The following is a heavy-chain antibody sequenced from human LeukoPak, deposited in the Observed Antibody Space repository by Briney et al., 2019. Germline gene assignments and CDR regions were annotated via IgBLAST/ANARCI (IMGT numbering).Heavy chain of an antibody. CDR3: ARDPYYYDSSGYYHDAFDI. V-gene: IGHV3-48*01. CDR2: ISSSSSTI. D-gene: IGHD3-22*01. Sequence: GGSLRLSCAASGFTFSSYSMNWVRQAPGKGLEWVSYISSSSSTIYYADSVKGRFTISRDNAKNSLYLQMNSLRAEDTAVYYCARDPYYYDSSGYYHDAFDIWGQGTMVTVSS. J-gene: IGHJ3*02. CDR1: GFTFSSYS.